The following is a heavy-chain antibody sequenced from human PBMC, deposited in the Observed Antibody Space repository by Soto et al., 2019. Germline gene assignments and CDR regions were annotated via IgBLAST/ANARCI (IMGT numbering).Heavy chain of an antibody. CDR1: GGSISSYY. V-gene: IGHV4-59*01. CDR2: IYYSGST. J-gene: IGHJ4*02. Sequence: SETLSLTCTVSGGSISSYYWSWIRQPPGKGLEWIGYIYYSGSTNYNPSLKSRVTISVDTSKNQFSLKLSSVTAADTAVYYCARARGRYCSGGSCPGSFWYFDYWGQGTLVTVSS. CDR3: ARARGRYCSGGSCPGSFWYFDY. D-gene: IGHD2-15*01.